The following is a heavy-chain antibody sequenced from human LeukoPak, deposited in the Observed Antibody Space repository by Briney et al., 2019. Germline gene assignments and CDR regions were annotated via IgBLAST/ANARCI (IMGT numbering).Heavy chain of an antibody. D-gene: IGHD1-14*01. Sequence: KPGGSLRLSCAASGFSFSTYYVNWVRQAPGKGLEWVACISSGSTYIFHADSVRGRFAVSRDNAKHSLYLQMNSLRADDTAVYYCVRENHGSFDYWGRGSLVTVSS. J-gene: IGHJ4*02. CDR3: VRENHGSFDY. V-gene: IGHV3-21*01. CDR1: GFSFSTYY. CDR2: ISSGSTYI.